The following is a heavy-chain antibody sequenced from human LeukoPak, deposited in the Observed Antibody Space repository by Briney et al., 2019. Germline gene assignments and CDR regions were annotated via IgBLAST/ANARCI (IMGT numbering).Heavy chain of an antibody. D-gene: IGHD1-26*01. J-gene: IGHJ4*02. CDR3: ARQGRGAH. V-gene: IGHV4-39*01. CDR1: GGSISSSSYY. CDR2: IYYSGSS. Sequence: SETLSLTCTVSGGSISSSSYYWGWIRQPPGKGLEWIGSIYYSGSSYYNPSLKSRVTISVDTSKSQFSLKLNSVTAADTAVYYCARQGRGAHWGQGTLVTVSS.